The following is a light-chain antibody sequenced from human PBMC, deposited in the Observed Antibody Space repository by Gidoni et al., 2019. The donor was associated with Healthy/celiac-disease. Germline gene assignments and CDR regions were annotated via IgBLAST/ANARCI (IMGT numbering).Light chain of an antibody. CDR2: EVS. Sequence: QSALTQPASASGSPGQSITTSCTGTSSDVGGYNYVSWYQQHPGKAPKLMIYEVSNRPSGVSNRFSGSKSGNTASLTISGLQAEDEADYYCSSYTSSSTRVVFGGGTKLTVL. J-gene: IGLJ2*01. V-gene: IGLV2-14*01. CDR3: SSYTSSSTRVV. CDR1: SSDVGGYNY.